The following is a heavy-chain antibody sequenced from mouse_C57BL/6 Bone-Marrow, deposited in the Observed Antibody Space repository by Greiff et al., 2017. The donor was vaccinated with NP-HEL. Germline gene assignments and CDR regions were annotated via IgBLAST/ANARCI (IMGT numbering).Heavy chain of an antibody. J-gene: IGHJ4*01. Sequence: EVKLMESGGGLVKPGGSLKLSCAASGFTFSSYAMSWVRQTPEKRLEWVATISDGGSYTYYPDNVKGRFTISRDNAKNNLYLQMRHLKSEDTAMYYCARATVVGYYYAMDYWGQGTSVTVSS. CDR1: GFTFSSYA. CDR2: ISDGGSYT. V-gene: IGHV5-4*03. CDR3: ARATVVGYYYAMDY. D-gene: IGHD1-1*01.